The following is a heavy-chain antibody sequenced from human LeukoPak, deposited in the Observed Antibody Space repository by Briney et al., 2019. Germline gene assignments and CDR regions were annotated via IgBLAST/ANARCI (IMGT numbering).Heavy chain of an antibody. J-gene: IGHJ1*01. CDR2: TYYRSKWYN. CDR1: GDSVSSNSAA. D-gene: IGHD3-3*01. Sequence: SQTLSLTCAISGDSVSSNSAAWNWIRQSPSRGLEWLGRTYYRSKWYNDYAVSVKSRITINPDTSKNQFSLQLNSVTPEDTAVYYCARGTTTYYDFWSGYYGAEYFQHWGQDTLVTVSS. V-gene: IGHV6-1*01. CDR3: ARGTTTYYDFWSGYYGAEYFQH.